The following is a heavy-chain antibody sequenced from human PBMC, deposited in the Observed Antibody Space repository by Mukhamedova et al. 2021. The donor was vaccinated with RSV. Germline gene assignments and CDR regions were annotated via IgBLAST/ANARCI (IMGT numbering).Heavy chain of an antibody. Sequence: EWIGYIYYSGSTNYNPSLKSRVTISVDTSKNQFSLKLSSVTAADTAVYYCAREKISRITGTYYGMDVWGQGTTVTVSS. J-gene: IGHJ6*02. CDR3: AREKISRITGTYYGMDV. CDR2: IYYSGST. D-gene: IGHD1-7*01. V-gene: IGHV4-59*01.